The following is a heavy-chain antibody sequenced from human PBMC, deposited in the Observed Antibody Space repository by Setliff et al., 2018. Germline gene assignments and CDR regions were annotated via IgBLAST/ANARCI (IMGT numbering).Heavy chain of an antibody. Sequence: GESLKISCKGSGFSFTDFWIGWVRQMPGKGLEWMGLIYAGDSDTRYSPSFQGRVTMSADKSINTAYLQWSSLKASDTAIYYCARQKSTGSGNNWFDPWGQGTLVTVSS. V-gene: IGHV5-51*01. CDR3: ARQKSTGSGNNWFDP. J-gene: IGHJ5*02. CDR2: IYAGDSDT. D-gene: IGHD3-10*01. CDR1: GFSFTDFW.